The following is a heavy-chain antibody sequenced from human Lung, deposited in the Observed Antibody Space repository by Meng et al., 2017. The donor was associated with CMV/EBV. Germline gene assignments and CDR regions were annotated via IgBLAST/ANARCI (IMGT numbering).Heavy chain of an antibody. Sequence: SCAASGFNFSTYSMNCVRQAPGKGLEWVSYITSSSSYIYYGDSVRGRFTISRDNAKNSLYLQMNSLRAEDTAVYYCAIYCSATTCPPGHDAFDIWGQGXMVTVSS. J-gene: IGHJ3*02. V-gene: IGHV3-21*01. D-gene: IGHD2-2*01. CDR1: GFNFSTYS. CDR3: AIYCSATTCPPGHDAFDI. CDR2: ITSSSSYI.